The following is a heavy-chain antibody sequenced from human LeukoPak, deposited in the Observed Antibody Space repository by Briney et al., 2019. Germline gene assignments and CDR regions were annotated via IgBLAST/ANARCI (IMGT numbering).Heavy chain of an antibody. J-gene: IGHJ4*02. CDR2: IYTSGST. V-gene: IGHV4-4*07. CDR3: ARGSVIRRYYDSSGYYSFDY. CDR1: GGSISSYY. D-gene: IGHD3-22*01. Sequence: SETLPLTCTVSGGSISSYYWSWIRQPAGKGLEWIGRIYTSGSTNYNPSLKSRVTMSVDTSNNQYSLKLSSVTAADTAVYYCARGSVIRRYYDSSGYYSFDYWGQGTLVTVSS.